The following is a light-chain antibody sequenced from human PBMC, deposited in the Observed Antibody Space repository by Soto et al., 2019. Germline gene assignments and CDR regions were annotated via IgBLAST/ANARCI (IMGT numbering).Light chain of an antibody. V-gene: IGLV1-40*01. J-gene: IGLJ2*01. CDR1: SSNIGAGYD. CDR3: QSYDSSLSAPVV. Sequence: QSVLTQPPSVSGAPGQRVTISCTGSSSNIGAGYDVHWYQQLPGTAPKLLIYGNSNRPSGVPDRFSDSKSGTSASLAITGLQAEDEADYYCQSYDSSLSAPVVFGGGTKLTVL. CDR2: GNS.